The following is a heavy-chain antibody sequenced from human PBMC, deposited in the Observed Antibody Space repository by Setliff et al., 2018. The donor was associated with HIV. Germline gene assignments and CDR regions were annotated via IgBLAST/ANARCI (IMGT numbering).Heavy chain of an antibody. Sequence: SETLSLTCSVSGNSISSSSHYWSWIRQPPGKGLEWIGEINHSGSTNYNPSLKSRVTISIDTSKNQFSLKLSSVTAADTAVYYCAANPGIAPGGDFDYWGQGTLVTVS. CDR3: AANPGIAPGGDFDY. J-gene: IGHJ4*02. CDR1: GNSISSSSHY. D-gene: IGHD6-13*01. CDR2: INHSGST. V-gene: IGHV4-39*07.